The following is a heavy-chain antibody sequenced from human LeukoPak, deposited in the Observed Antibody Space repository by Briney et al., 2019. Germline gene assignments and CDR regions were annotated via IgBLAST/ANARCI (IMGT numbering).Heavy chain of an antibody. CDR3: ARDWVYKIDY. V-gene: IGHV3-48*01. CDR1: GFTFSSYS. D-gene: IGHD5-24*01. CDR2: ISSSSSTI. Sequence: GGSLRLSCAASGFTFSSYSMNWVRQAPGKGLEWVSYISSSSSTIYYADSVKGRFTISRDNAKNSLYLHMNSLRAEDTAVYYCARDWVYKIDYWGRGTLVTVSS. J-gene: IGHJ4*02.